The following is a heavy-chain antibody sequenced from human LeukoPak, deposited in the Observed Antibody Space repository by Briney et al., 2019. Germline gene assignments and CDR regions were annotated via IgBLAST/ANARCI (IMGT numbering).Heavy chain of an antibody. V-gene: IGHV3-23*01. Sequence: GGSLRLSCAASGFTFSSYAMSWVRQAPGKGLEWVSAISGSGGSTYYADSVKGRFTISRDNSKNTLYLQMNSLRAEDTAVYYCARDHSYGTGYFQHWGQGTLVTVSS. D-gene: IGHD5-18*01. CDR3: ARDHSYGTGYFQH. CDR1: GFTFSSYA. CDR2: ISGSGGST. J-gene: IGHJ1*01.